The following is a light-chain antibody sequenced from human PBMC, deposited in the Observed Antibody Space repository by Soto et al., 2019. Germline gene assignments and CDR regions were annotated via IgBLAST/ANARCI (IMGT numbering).Light chain of an antibody. CDR3: QSWGTGVV. J-gene: IGLJ2*01. Sequence: QLVLTQSPSASASLGASVKLTCTLSSGHSSYAIAWHQQQPEKGPRYLMKLNSDGSHSKGDGIPDRFSGSSAGAERYVTIASLQSEDEADYYCQSWGTGVVFGGGTQVTVL. CDR1: SGHSSYA. CDR2: LNSDGSH. V-gene: IGLV4-69*02.